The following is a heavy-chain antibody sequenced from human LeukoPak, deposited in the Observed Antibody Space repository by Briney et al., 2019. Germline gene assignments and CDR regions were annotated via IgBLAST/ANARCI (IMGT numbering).Heavy chain of an antibody. V-gene: IGHV3-23*01. J-gene: IGHJ4*02. D-gene: IGHD2-2*01. CDR1: GFTFSSYA. Sequence: PGGSLRLSCAASGFTFSSYAMSRVRQAPGKGLEWVSAISGSGGSTYYADSVKGRFTISRDNSKNTLYLQMNSLRAEDTAVYYCTKENGEVPAADYFDYWGQGTLVTVSS. CDR2: ISGSGGST. CDR3: TKENGEVPAADYFDY.